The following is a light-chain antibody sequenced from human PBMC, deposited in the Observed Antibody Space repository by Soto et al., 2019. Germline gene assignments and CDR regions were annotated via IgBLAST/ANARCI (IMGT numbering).Light chain of an antibody. CDR3: KQYGSPPPYT. CDR1: QSDSHNY. J-gene: IGKJ2*01. CDR2: GST. Sequence: VLTQSPGTLSFSPVERATLSCRYRQSDSHNYLAWYQKKRGHSPKLRIFGSTDRATGIPDRFSGSGSGTDYTLTIRTLEPEDFAVDCCKQYGSPPPYTFGQGTKLEIK. V-gene: IGKV3-20*01.